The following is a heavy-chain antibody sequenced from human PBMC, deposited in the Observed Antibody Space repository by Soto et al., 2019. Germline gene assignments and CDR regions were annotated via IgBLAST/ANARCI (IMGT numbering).Heavy chain of an antibody. D-gene: IGHD2-15*01. CDR2: INPSGGST. V-gene: IGHV1-46*01. CDR3: ARANCSGGSCYYYYYMDV. J-gene: IGHJ6*03. Sequence: ASVKVSCKASGYTFTSYYMHWVRQAPGQGLEWMGIINPSGGSTSYAQKFQGRVTMTRDTSTSTVYMELSSLRSEDTAVYYCARANCSGGSCYYYYYMDVWGKGTTVTVSS. CDR1: GYTFTSYY.